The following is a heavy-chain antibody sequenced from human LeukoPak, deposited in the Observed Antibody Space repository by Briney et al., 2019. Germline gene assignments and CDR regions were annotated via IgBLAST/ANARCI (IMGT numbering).Heavy chain of an antibody. CDR2: INPNSGGT. J-gene: IGHJ4*02. CDR3: ARELVAVIGFDF. Sequence: ASVKASYLASGYTFPGYYMHWVRQAPGQGLEWMGWINPNSGGTNYAQKFQGRVTMTRDTSISTAYMELSRLRSDDTAVYYCARELVAVIGFDFWGQGTLATVSS. CDR1: GYTFPGYY. D-gene: IGHD2-15*01. V-gene: IGHV1-2*02.